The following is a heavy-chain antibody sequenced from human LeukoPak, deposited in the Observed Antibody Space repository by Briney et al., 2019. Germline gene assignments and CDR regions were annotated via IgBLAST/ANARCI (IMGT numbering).Heavy chain of an antibody. J-gene: IGHJ4*02. V-gene: IGHV1-2*02. CDR1: GYTFTDYY. Sequence: ASVKVSCKASGYTFTDYYIHWVRQPPGQGLEWMGWINPNSGATNYAQKFQGRVTMTRDTSISTAYLELNRLTSDDTAVYYCARVLARYGNLDYWGQGILVTVSS. CDR3: ARVLARYGNLDY. CDR2: INPNSGAT. D-gene: IGHD1-14*01.